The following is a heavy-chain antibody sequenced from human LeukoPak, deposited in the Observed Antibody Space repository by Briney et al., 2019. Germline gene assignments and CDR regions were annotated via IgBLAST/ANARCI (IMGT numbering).Heavy chain of an antibody. Sequence: PGGSLRLSCAASGFTFSDYYMSWVRQAPGKGLEWVANIKQDGSEKYYVDSVKGRFTISRDNAKNSLYLQMNSLRAEDTAVYYCARFRQLGYWGQGTLVTVSS. CDR2: IKQDGSEK. D-gene: IGHD6-13*01. V-gene: IGHV3-7*01. CDR3: ARFRQLGY. CDR1: GFTFSDYY. J-gene: IGHJ4*02.